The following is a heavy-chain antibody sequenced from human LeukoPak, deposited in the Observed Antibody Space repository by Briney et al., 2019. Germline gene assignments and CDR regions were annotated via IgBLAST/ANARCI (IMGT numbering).Heavy chain of an antibody. Sequence: PSETLTLTCTVSGGSISGYYWSWIRQPAGKGLEWIGRIYTSGSTNYNPSLKSRVTMSVDTSKNQFSLKLSSVTAADTAVYYCARDTLSRTGDWFDPWGQGTLVTVSS. CDR2: IYTSGST. J-gene: IGHJ5*02. CDR3: ARDTLSRTGDWFDP. V-gene: IGHV4-4*07. CDR1: GGSISGYY. D-gene: IGHD7-27*01.